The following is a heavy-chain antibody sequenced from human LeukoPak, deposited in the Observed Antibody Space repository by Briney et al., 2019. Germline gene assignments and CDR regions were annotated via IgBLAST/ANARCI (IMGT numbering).Heavy chain of an antibody. J-gene: IGHJ4*02. Sequence: ASVKVSCKASGYTFTSYGISWVRQAPGQGLEWMGWISAYNGNTNYAQKLQGRVTMTTDTSTSTAYKELRSLRSDDTAVYYCARLFVEKYYYDSSGLDYWGQGTLVTVSS. D-gene: IGHD3-22*01. CDR2: ISAYNGNT. V-gene: IGHV1-18*01. CDR1: GYTFTSYG. CDR3: ARLFVEKYYYDSSGLDY.